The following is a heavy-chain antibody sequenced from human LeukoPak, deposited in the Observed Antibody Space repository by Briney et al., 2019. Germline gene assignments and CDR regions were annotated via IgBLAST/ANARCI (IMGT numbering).Heavy chain of an antibody. CDR1: GGTFSSYA. V-gene: IGHV1-69*05. D-gene: IGHD2-2*01. Sequence: SSVKVSCKASGGTFSSYAISWVRQAPGQGLEWMGGIIPIYGTANYAQKFQGRITITTDESTSTAYMELSSLRSEDTAVYYCARAIVVVPAPIDYWGQGTLVTVSS. CDR2: IIPIYGTA. J-gene: IGHJ4*02. CDR3: ARAIVVVPAPIDY.